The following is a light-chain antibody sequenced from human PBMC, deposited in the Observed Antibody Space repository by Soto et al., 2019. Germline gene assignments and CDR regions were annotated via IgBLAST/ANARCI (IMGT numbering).Light chain of an antibody. V-gene: IGKV1-39*01. CDR1: QSISSS. CDR2: AAS. Sequence: DIQMTQSPSSLSASVGDSVTITCRASQSISSSLNWYQQKLGKAPKVLIYAASNLQSGVPSRFSGSGSGTDFTLTISSLQPEDFATYYCQQGYNTSSPFGPGTKVEI. J-gene: IGKJ3*01. CDR3: QQGYNTSSP.